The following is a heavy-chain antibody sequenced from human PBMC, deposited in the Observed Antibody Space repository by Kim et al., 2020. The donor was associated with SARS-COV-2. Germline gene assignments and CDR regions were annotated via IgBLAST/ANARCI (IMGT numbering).Heavy chain of an antibody. CDR1: GGSISSYY. J-gene: IGHJ6*02. CDR3: ARRNDDILTGYQYYGMDV. CDR2: IYYSGST. D-gene: IGHD3-9*01. V-gene: IGHV4-59*08. Sequence: SETLSLTCTVSGGSISSYYWSWIRQPPGKGLEWIGYIYYSGSTNYNPSLKSRVTISVDTSKNQFSLKLSSVTAADTAVYYCARRNDDILTGYQYYGMDVWGQGTTVTVSS.